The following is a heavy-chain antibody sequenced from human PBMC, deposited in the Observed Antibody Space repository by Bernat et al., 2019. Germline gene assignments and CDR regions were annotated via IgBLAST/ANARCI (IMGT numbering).Heavy chain of an antibody. CDR2: IYYTGST. CDR3: AGHDWGLAYRFDY. D-gene: IGHD7-27*01. V-gene: IGHV4-59*08. Sequence: QVQLQASGPGLVKPSETLSPTCTVPGGSISGYFWSWIRQPPGKGLEWIGYIYYTGSTNYNPSLKSRVSISVDMSKNQFSLKLSSVTAADTAVYYCAGHDWGLAYRFDYWGQGTPVTVSS. CDR1: GGSISGYF. J-gene: IGHJ4*02.